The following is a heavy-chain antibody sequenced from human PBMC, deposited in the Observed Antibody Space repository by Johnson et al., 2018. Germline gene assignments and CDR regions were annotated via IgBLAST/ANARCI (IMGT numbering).Heavy chain of an antibody. CDR1: GGSISSYY. J-gene: IGHJ6*02. D-gene: IGHD2-2*01. CDR2: IYYSGST. Sequence: QVQLQESGPGLVKPSETLSLTCTVSGGSISSYYWSWIRQPPGKGLEWIGYIYYSGSTNYNPSLKSRVTISVDTSKNQFSLKLSSVTAADTAVYYCARARDCRSTRCPNPDYDGMDVWGQGTTVTVSS. V-gene: IGHV4-59*01. CDR3: ARARDCRSTRCPNPDYDGMDV.